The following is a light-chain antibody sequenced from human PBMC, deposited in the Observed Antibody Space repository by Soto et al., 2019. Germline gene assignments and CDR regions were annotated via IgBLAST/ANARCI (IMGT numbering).Light chain of an antibody. J-gene: IGKJ5*01. CDR3: HHYGGSPIT. V-gene: IGKV3-20*01. CDR2: GAS. CDR1: QSVSSSY. Sequence: EIVLTQSPDTLSLSPWERATLSCRASQSVSSSYLAWYQQKPGQAPRLLIYGASSRATGIPDRFSGSGSGTDFTLAISSLQAEDFAVYYCHHYGGSPITFGQGTRLEIK.